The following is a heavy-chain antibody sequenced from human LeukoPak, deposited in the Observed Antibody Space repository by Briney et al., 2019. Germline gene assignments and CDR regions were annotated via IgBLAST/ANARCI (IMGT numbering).Heavy chain of an antibody. D-gene: IGHD3-3*01. CDR3: ARGSAYYNY. Sequence: SETLSLTCTVPGGSINTYFWSWIRQPPGKGLEWIGYISSGGSTNYNPSLKSRVTISVDTSKNQFSLELSSVTAADTAVYYCARGSAYYNYWGQGTLVPVSS. V-gene: IGHV4-59*01. CDR1: GGSINTYF. CDR2: ISSGGST. J-gene: IGHJ4*02.